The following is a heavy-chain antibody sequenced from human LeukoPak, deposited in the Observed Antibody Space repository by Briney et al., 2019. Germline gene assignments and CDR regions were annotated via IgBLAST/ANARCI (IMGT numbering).Heavy chain of an antibody. CDR2: IYYSGST. CDR3: ARGPKAYYFDSSGYVFDY. J-gene: IGHJ4*02. V-gene: IGHV4-31*11. CDR1: GGSISSGGYY. Sequence: SETLSLTCAVYGGSISSGGYYWSWIRQHPGKGLEWIGYIYYSGSTYYNPSLKSRVTISVDTSKNQFSLKLSSVTAADTAVYYCARGPKAYYFDSSGYVFDYWGQGTLVTVSS. D-gene: IGHD3-22*01.